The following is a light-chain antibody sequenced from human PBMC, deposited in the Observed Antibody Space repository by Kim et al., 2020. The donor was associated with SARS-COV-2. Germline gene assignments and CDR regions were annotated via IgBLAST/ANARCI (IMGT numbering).Light chain of an antibody. CDR1: SSNIGSNY. V-gene: IGLV1-47*01. J-gene: IGLJ3*02. CDR3: AAWDDSLSGRV. Sequence: GQRVSISCSGSSSNIGSNYVYWSQQLPGTAPTLLLYRNNPRPSGVPDRFSGSTSGTSASLAISGLRSEAEADYYCAAWDDSLSGRVFGGGTTLTVL. CDR2: RNN.